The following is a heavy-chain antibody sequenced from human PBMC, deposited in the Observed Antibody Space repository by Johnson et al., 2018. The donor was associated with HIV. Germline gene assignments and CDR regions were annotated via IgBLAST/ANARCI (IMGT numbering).Heavy chain of an antibody. J-gene: IGHJ3*02. CDR1: GFTVSSNY. CDR2: IYSGGST. CDR3: ARGGGSYYSGAFDI. Sequence: VQLVESGGGLVQPGGSLRLSCAASGFTVSSNYMSWVRQAPGKGLEWVSVIYSGGSTYYADSVKGRFTISRDNSKNTLDLQMNSLRAEDTAVYYCARGGGSYYSGAFDIWGQGTMVTVSS. V-gene: IGHV3-66*01. D-gene: IGHD1-26*01.